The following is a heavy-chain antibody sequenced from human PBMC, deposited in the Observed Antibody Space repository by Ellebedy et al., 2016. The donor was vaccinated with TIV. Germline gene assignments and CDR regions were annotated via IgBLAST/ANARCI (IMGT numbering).Heavy chain of an antibody. CDR2: ITSTSDNR. J-gene: IGHJ4*02. D-gene: IGHD4-17*01. CDR3: ASLRNDYGDYVGY. V-gene: IGHV3-48*04. CDR1: GFTFNSYA. Sequence: PSETLSLTCAASGFTFNSYAMHWVRQAPGKGLECISFITSTSDNRYYADSVKGRFTISRDNAKNSLYLQMNSLRADDTAVYYCASLRNDYGDYVGYWGQGTLVTVSS.